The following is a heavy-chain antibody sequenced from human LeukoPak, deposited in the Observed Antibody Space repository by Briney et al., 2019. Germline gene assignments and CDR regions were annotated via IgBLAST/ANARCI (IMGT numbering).Heavy chain of an antibody. CDR2: IRYDGSNK. J-gene: IGHJ6*02. CDR1: GFTFSSYG. V-gene: IGHV3-30*02. CDR3: AKAPYDYVWGSYRLTVGMDV. Sequence: GGSLTLSCAASGFTFSSYGMHWLRQAPGKGLEWVAFIRYDGSNKYYADSVKGRFTISRDNSKNKLYLRMNSLRAEHTAVYYCAKAPYDYVWGSYRLTVGMDVWGQGTTVTVSS. D-gene: IGHD3-16*02.